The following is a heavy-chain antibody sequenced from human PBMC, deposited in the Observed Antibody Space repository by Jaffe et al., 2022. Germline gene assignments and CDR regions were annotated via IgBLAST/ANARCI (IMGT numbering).Heavy chain of an antibody. V-gene: IGHV3-49*03. Sequence: EVQLVESGGGLVQPGRSLRLSCTASGFTFGDYAMSWFRQAPGKGLEWVGIIRSNAYGGTTEYAASVKGRFTISRDDSKSIAYLQMNSLKTEDTAVYYCTRGGLHLGELSLYRWAFDIWGQGTMVTVSS. J-gene: IGHJ3*02. CDR1: GFTFGDYA. CDR2: IRSNAYGGTT. CDR3: TRGGLHLGELSLYRWAFDI. D-gene: IGHD3-16*02.